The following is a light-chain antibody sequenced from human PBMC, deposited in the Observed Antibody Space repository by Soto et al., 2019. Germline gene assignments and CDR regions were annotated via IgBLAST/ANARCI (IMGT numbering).Light chain of an antibody. Sequence: DIQMTLSPSSLSASVGARVTITCRARQGMSNCLAWYQQKPGPVHKLLIYAASTLQSGVPSRFSGSGSGTDFTLTISSLQPEDVATYYCQKYNSAPRTFGQGTKVEIK. CDR2: AAS. CDR1: QGMSNC. V-gene: IGKV1-27*01. J-gene: IGKJ1*01. CDR3: QKYNSAPRT.